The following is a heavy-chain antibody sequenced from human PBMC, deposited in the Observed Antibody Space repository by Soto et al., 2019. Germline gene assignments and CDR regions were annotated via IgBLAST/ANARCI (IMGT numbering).Heavy chain of an antibody. D-gene: IGHD5-12*01. CDR1: GFTFSSYA. Sequence: QVQLVESGGGVVQPGRSLRLSCAASGFTFSSYAMHWVRQAPGKGLEWVAVISYDGSNKYYADSVKGRFTISRDKSKNTLYIQMTSLRAEGTAVYYCARDYYRFQSGYGFSMAVWGQETTFTVSS. CDR3: ARDYYRFQSGYGFSMAV. J-gene: IGHJ6*02. V-gene: IGHV3-30*14. CDR2: ISYDGSNK.